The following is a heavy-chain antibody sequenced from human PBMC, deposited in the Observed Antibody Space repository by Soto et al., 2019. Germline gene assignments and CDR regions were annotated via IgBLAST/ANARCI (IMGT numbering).Heavy chain of an antibody. CDR3: TRGPRSTSTGTGAF. V-gene: IGHV3-74*01. CDR2: INDDGIST. CDR1: GFTFSMYW. D-gene: IGHD1-1*01. J-gene: IGHJ4*02. Sequence: EVQLVESGGGLVQPGGSLRLSCAASGFTFSMYWMHWVRQVPGKGPEWVARINDDGISTNYADSVKGRFTISRDNAKNTLYLQMNALRAEDTAVYYCTRGPRSTSTGTGAFWGQGTLVTVSS.